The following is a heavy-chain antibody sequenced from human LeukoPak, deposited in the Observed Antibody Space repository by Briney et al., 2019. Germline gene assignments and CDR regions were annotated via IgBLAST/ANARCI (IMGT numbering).Heavy chain of an antibody. D-gene: IGHD5-18*01. CDR2: IWYDGSNK. V-gene: IGHV3-33*01. J-gene: IGHJ4*02. CDR1: GFTFSSYG. CDR3: ARDRYSYGHKGPVDY. Sequence: GRSLRLSCAASGFTFSSYGMHWVRKAPGQGLEWVAVIWYDGSNKYYADSVKGRFTISRDNSKNTLYLQMNSLRAEDTAVYYCARDRYSYGHKGPVDYWGQGTLVTVSS.